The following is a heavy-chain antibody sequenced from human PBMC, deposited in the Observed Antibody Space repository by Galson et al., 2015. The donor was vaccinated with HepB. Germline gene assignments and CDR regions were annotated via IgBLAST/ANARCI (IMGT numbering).Heavy chain of an antibody. V-gene: IGHV1-3*01. CDR3: ARSDVNYYGSGSYYFLDY. Sequence: SVKVSCKASGYTFTSYAMHWVRQAPGQRLEWMGWINAGNGNTKYSQKFQGKVTITRDTSASTAYMELSSLRSEDTAVYYCARSDVNYYGSGSYYFLDYWGQGTLVTVSS. J-gene: IGHJ4*02. CDR2: INAGNGNT. CDR1: GYTFTSYA. D-gene: IGHD3-10*01.